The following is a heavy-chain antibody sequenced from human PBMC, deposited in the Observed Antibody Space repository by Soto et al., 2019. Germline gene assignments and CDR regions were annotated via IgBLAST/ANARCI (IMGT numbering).Heavy chain of an antibody. Sequence: ASVKVSCKASGFTFTSSAVQWVRQARGQRLEWIGWIAVGSGNTIYAQKFQGRVTMTEDTSTDTAYMELSSLRSEDTAVYYCATDRTGDRHYWGQGTLVTVSS. CDR3: ATDRTGDRHY. CDR2: IAVGSGNT. CDR1: GFTFTSSA. D-gene: IGHD7-27*01. V-gene: IGHV1-58*01. J-gene: IGHJ4*02.